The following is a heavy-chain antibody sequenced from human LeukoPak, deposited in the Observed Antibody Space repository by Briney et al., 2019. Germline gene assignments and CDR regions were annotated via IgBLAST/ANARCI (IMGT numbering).Heavy chain of an antibody. CDR2: IYSGGTT. Sequence: LTGGSLRLSCAASGFSLSSKYMSWVRQPAGKGLEWVSVIYSGGTTFYADSVKGRFTISRDNSKNTLYLQMNSLRPDDTAVYYCTKLKGWYGDGYFDYWGPGTLVTVSS. V-gene: IGHV3-53*01. CDR1: GFSLSSKY. J-gene: IGHJ4*02. D-gene: IGHD6-19*01. CDR3: TKLKGWYGDGYFDY.